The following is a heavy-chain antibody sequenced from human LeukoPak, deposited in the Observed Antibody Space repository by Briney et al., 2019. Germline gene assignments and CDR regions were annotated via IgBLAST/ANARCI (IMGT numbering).Heavy chain of an antibody. CDR2: ISSSSSTI. J-gene: IGHJ4*02. CDR1: GFTLSSYS. V-gene: IGHV3-48*01. CDR3: ARDCSSTSCYTGFDY. Sequence: GGSLRLSCAASGFTLSSYSMNWVRQAPGKGLEWVSYISSSSSTIYYADSVKGRFTISRDNAKNSLYLQMNSLRAEDTAVYYCARDCSSTSCYTGFDYWGQGTLVTVSS. D-gene: IGHD2-2*02.